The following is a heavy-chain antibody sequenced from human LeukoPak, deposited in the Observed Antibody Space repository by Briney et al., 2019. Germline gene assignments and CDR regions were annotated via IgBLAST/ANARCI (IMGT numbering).Heavy chain of an antibody. CDR1: GFTFSSYA. CDR3: ARVYQGVSLFDGIDY. D-gene: IGHD3-10*01. Sequence: GGSLRLSCAGSGFTFSSYAMSWVRQAPGKGLEWVSSISTSSSYINYADSVKGRFTISRDNAKKSLYLQMNSLRAEDTAVYYCARVYQGVSLFDGIDYWGQGTLVTVSS. J-gene: IGHJ4*02. V-gene: IGHV3-21*01. CDR2: ISTSSSYI.